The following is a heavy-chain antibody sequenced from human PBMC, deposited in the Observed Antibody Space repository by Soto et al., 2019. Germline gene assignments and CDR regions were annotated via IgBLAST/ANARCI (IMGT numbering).Heavy chain of an antibody. CDR2: ISYDGSNK. V-gene: IGHV3-30*18. Sequence: GGSLRLSCAASGFTFSSYGMHWVRQAPGKGLEWVAVISYDGSNKYYADSVKGRFTISRDNSKNTLYLQINSLRAEDTAVYYCAKDGAAAGWSFDYWGQGT. CDR1: GFTFSSYG. J-gene: IGHJ4*02. CDR3: AKDGAAAGWSFDY. D-gene: IGHD6-13*01.